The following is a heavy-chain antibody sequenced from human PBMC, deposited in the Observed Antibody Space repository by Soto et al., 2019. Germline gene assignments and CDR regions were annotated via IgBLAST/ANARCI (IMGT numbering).Heavy chain of an antibody. V-gene: IGHV1-18*01. D-gene: IGHD3-3*01. CDR2: IRAYNGNT. J-gene: IGHJ6*02. Sequence: QVQLVQSGAEVKKPGASVKVSCKASGYTFTSYGISWVRQAPGQGLEWMGWIRAYNGNTNYAQKLQGRVTMTTDTSTSTAYMELRSLRSDDTAVYYCAREGNYDFWSGYLGGYYGMDVWGQGTTVTVSS. CDR1: GYTFTSYG. CDR3: AREGNYDFWSGYLGGYYGMDV.